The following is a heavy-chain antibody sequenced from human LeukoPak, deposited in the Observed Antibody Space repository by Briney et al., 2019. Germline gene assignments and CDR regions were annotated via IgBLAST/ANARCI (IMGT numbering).Heavy chain of an antibody. J-gene: IGHJ4*02. CDR3: ARVPVLNDY. V-gene: IGHV3-7*01. CDR1: GFTFSDYY. D-gene: IGHD2-8*01. Sequence: GGSLRLSCAASGFTFSDYYMKWVRQAPGGGPEWLANINKDGSEEYYADSVKGRFTISRDNAKNSLYLQMNSLRAEDTAVYYCARVPVLNDYWGQGTLVTVSS. CDR2: INKDGSEE.